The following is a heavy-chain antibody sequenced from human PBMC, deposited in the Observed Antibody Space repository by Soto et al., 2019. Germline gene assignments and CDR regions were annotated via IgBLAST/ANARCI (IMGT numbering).Heavy chain of an antibody. CDR3: ARGKQGIAVALYYFDY. J-gene: IGHJ4*02. CDR1: GGTFSSYA. D-gene: IGHD6-19*01. V-gene: IGHV1-69*13. Sequence: SVKVSCKASGGTFSSYAISWVRQAPGQGLEWMGGIIPIFGTANYAQKFQGRVTITADESTSTAYMELSSLRSEDTAVYYCARGKQGIAVALYYFDYWGQGTLVTV. CDR2: IIPIFGTA.